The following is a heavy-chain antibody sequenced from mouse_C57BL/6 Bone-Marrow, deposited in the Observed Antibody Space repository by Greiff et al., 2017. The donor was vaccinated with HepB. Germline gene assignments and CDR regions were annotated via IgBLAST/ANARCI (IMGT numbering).Heavy chain of an antibody. J-gene: IGHJ3*01. CDR2: IDPSDSST. D-gene: IGHD2-3*01. Sequence: QVQLQQSGAELVKPGASVKLSCKASGYTFTSYWMQWVKQRPGQGLEWIGEIDPSDSSTNYNQKFKGKATLTVDTSSSTAYMQRSSLTSEDSAVYYCARGGWLPFAYWGQGTLVTGSA. CDR3: ARGGWLPFAY. CDR1: GYTFTSYW. V-gene: IGHV1-50*01.